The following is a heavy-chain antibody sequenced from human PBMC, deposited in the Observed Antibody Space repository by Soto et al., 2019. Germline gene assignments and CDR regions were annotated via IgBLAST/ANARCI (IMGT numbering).Heavy chain of an antibody. CDR2: INSDGTRI. Sequence: EVQLVESGGGLVRPGGSLRLSCAASGFTFTNYRIHWVRQAPGKGLVWVARINSDGTRINYGDSVKGRFTISRDNAKNTVFLQMNSLRDEDSGVYFCARAGDWNYVQDFWGQGTLVTVSS. D-gene: IGHD1-7*01. J-gene: IGHJ4*02. V-gene: IGHV3-74*01. CDR1: GFTFTNYR. CDR3: ARAGDWNYVQDF.